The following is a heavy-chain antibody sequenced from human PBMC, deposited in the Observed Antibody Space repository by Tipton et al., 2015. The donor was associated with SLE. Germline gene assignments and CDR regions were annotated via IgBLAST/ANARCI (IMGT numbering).Heavy chain of an antibody. V-gene: IGHV4-61*02. CDR1: GGSITSKNYF. CDR3: ARINVPTAMDFYYYYMDV. D-gene: IGHD2-2*01. J-gene: IGHJ6*03. CDR2: IYAWGYT. Sequence: VKPSQTLTLTCTVSGGSITSKNYFWNWIRQPAGKTLEWIGRIYAWGYTDYNPSLKSRVTISVDTSKNQFPLKLSSVTAADTAQYYCARINVPTAMDFYYYYMDVWGNGTTVTVSS.